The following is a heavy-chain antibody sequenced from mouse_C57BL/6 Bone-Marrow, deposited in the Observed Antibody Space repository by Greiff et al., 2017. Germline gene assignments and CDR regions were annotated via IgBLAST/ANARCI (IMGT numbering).Heavy chain of an antibody. CDR2: IYPGGGYT. V-gene: IGHV1-63*01. J-gene: IGHJ4*01. CDR3: ARDRGDAMDY. CDR1: GYTFTNYW. Sequence: QVQLQQSGAELVRPGTSVKMSCKASGYTFTNYWIGWAKQRPGHGLEWIGDIYPGGGYTNYNEKFKGKATLTADKSSRTAYMQFSSLTSEDSAIYYCARDRGDAMDYWGQGTSVTVSS.